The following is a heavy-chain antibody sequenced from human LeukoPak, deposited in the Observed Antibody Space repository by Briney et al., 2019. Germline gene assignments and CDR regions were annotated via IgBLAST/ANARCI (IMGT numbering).Heavy chain of an antibody. CDR2: IYYSGST. CDR3: ARSPFFCSSTSCYKHWYFDL. D-gene: IGHD2-2*02. Sequence: PSETLSLTCTVSGGSISSYYWSWIRQPPGKGLEWIGYIYYSGSTNYNPSLKSRVTISVDTSKNQFSLKLSSVAAADTAVYYCARSPFFCSSTSCYKHWYFDLWGRGTLVTVSS. CDR1: GGSISSYY. V-gene: IGHV4-59*01. J-gene: IGHJ2*01.